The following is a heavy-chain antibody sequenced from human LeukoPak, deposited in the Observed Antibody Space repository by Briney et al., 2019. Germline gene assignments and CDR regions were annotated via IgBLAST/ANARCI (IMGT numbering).Heavy chain of an antibody. J-gene: IGHJ4*02. CDR3: ARVARVYSSSWPPLW. Sequence: PGGSLRLSCAASGFTFSSYGMHWVRQAPGKGLEWVAVIWYDGSNKYYADSAKGRFTISRDNSKNTLYLQMNSLRAEDTAVYYCARVARVYSSSWPPLWWGQGTLVTVSS. CDR1: GFTFSSYG. CDR2: IWYDGSNK. V-gene: IGHV3-33*01. D-gene: IGHD6-13*01.